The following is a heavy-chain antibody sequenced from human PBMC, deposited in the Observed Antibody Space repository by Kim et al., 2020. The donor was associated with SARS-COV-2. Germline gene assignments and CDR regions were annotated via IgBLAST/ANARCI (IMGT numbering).Heavy chain of an antibody. CDR2: IYYSGST. CDR3: ARAIVVVPDAILWATGGYFCMAV. J-gene: IGHJ6*03. D-gene: IGHD2-2*02. CDR1: GGSISSYY. V-gene: IGHV4-59*01. Sequence: SETLSHTCTVSGGSISSYYWSWIRQPPGKGLEWIGYIYYSGSTNYNPSLKSRVTISVDTSKNQFSLKLSSVTAADTAVYYCARAIVVVPDAILWATGGYFCMAVWGRGTPITVS.